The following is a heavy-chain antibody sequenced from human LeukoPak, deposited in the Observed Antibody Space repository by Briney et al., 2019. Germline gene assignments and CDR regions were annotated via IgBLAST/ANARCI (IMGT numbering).Heavy chain of an antibody. CDR3: AKDYDFWSGRPFPDY. Sequence: GGSLRLSCAASGFTFSSYGMHWVRQAPGKGLEWVAFIRYDGSNKYYADSEKGRFTISRDNSKNTLYLQMNSLRAEDTAVYYCAKDYDFWSGRPFPDYWGQGTLVTVSS. V-gene: IGHV3-30*02. D-gene: IGHD3-3*01. CDR2: IRYDGSNK. J-gene: IGHJ4*02. CDR1: GFTFSSYG.